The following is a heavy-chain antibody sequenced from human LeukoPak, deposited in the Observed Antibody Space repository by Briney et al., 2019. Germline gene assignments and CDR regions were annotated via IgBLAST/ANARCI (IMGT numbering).Heavy chain of an antibody. V-gene: IGHV5-10-1*01. Sequence: ESLKISCKASGYTYTKHWISWVRQMPGKGLEWMGRIDPSDSYTIYSPSFQGHVTISSDKPIGIAYLQWSSLKRSDTAMYYCARIRDGGNSHNASDVWGQGTLVTVSS. J-gene: IGHJ3*01. CDR1: GYTYTKHW. CDR2: IDPSDSYT. CDR3: ARIRDGGNSHNASDV. D-gene: IGHD4-23*01.